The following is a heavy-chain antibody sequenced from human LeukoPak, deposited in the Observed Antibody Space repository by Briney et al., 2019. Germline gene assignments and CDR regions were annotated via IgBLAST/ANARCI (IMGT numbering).Heavy chain of an antibody. Sequence: SETLSLTCTVSGGSISSYYWSWIRQPPGKGLEWIGYIYYSGSTNYNPSLKSRVTISVDTSKNQFSLKLSSVTAADTAVYYCARAFRGGNRSVNSTNSSFDNWGQGTRSPSPQ. D-gene: IGHD3-10*01. V-gene: IGHV4-59*01. J-gene: IGHJ4*02. CDR2: IYYSGST. CDR1: GGSISSYY. CDR3: ARAFRGGNRSVNSTNSSFDN.